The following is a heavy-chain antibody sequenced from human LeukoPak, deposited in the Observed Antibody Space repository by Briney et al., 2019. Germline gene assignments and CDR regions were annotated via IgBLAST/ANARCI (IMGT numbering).Heavy chain of an antibody. D-gene: IGHD6-19*01. CDR3: AREDDYTSGWTSFDY. CDR2: INWNGGST. J-gene: IGHJ4*02. CDR1: GFTFDDYG. V-gene: IGHV3-20*04. Sequence: GGSLRLSCAASGFTFDDYGMSWVRQAPGKGLEWVSGINWNGGSTGYADSVKGRFTISRDNAKNSLYLQMNSLRPEDMAVYYCAREDDYTSGWTSFDYWGQGTLVTVSS.